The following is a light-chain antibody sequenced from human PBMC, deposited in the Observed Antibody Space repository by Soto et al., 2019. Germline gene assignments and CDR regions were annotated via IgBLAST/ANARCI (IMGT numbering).Light chain of an antibody. CDR3: QQSYSTLYT. Sequence: DIQMTQSPSSLSASLGDRVTITCRASQTIRSYLNWYQQKPGKAPKLLIYAASSLQSGVPSRFSGSGSGTDFTLTISSLQPEDFATYYCQQSYSTLYTFGQGTKLEIK. CDR2: AAS. J-gene: IGKJ2*01. CDR1: QTIRSY. V-gene: IGKV1-39*01.